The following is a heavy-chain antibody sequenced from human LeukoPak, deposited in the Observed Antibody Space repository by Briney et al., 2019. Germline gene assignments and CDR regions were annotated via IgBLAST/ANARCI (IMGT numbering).Heavy chain of an antibody. V-gene: IGHV3-66*01. CDR1: GFTVSSNY. CDR2: IYNGGST. J-gene: IGHJ3*01. D-gene: IGHD3-22*01. CDR3: AREPQGDSSVYDAFDV. Sequence: PGGSLRLSCAASGFTVSSNYMSWVRQAPGKGLEWVSVIYNGGSTYYADSVKSRFTLSIDSSKNTLFLQMNSLRAEDTAVDYCAREPQGDSSVYDAFDVWGQGTLVTVSS.